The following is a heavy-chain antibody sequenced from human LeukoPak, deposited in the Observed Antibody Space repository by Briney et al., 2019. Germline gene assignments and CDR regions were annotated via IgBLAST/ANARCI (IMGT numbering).Heavy chain of an antibody. J-gene: IGHJ4*02. V-gene: IGHV1-69*13. Sequence: ASVKVSCKASGGTFSSYAISWVRQAPGQGLEWMGGIIPIFGTANYAQKFQGRVTITADESTSTAYMELSSLRSDDTAVYYCARDMDSGSPIDYWGQGTLVTVSS. CDR2: IIPIFGTA. CDR3: ARDMDSGSPIDY. CDR1: GGTFSSYA. D-gene: IGHD6-19*01.